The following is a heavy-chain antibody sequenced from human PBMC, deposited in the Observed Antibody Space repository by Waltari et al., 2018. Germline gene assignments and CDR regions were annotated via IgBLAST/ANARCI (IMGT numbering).Heavy chain of an antibody. V-gene: IGHV3-30*02. CDR1: GFTFSSYG. CDR3: AKDGDYYDSSGYFNWFDP. J-gene: IGHJ5*02. CDR2: IRYDGSNK. Sequence: QVQLVESGGGVVQPGGSLRLSCAASGFTFSSYGMNWVRQAPGQGLEWVAFIRYDGSNKYYADSVKGRFTISRDNSKNTLYLQMNSLRAEDTAVYYCAKDGDYYDSSGYFNWFDPWGQGTLVTISS. D-gene: IGHD3-22*01.